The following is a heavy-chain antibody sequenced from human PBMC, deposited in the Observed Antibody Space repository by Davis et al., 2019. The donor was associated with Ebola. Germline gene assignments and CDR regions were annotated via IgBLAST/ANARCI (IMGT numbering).Heavy chain of an antibody. CDR3: AMDCVRF. CDR2: LSGTGSNT. J-gene: IGHJ4*02. D-gene: IGHD5/OR15-5a*01. Sequence: PGGSLRLSCAASGFTFSNYAMSWVRQAPGKGLEWVSSLSGTGSNTYYADSVKGRFTISRDNSKNTLYLQLNSLRAEDTAVYFCAMDCVRFWGQGTLVTVSS. V-gene: IGHV3-23*01. CDR1: GFTFSNYA.